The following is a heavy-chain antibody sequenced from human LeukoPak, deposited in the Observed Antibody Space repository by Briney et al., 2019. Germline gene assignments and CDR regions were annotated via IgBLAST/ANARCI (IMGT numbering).Heavy chain of an antibody. D-gene: IGHD6-6*01. CDR3: ARGSSSGDAFDY. V-gene: IGHV3-53*01. CDR1: GFSVSSNY. CDR2: IYSGGST. J-gene: IGHJ4*02. Sequence: GGSLRLSCAASGFSVSSNYISWLRQAPGKGLEWVSVIYSGGSTYYADSVKGRFTISRDNPKNTLYLQMNSLRAEDTAVYYCARGSSSGDAFDYWGQGTLVTVSS.